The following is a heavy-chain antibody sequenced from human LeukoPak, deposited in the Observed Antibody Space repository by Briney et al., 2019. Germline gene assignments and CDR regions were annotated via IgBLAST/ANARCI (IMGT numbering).Heavy chain of an antibody. J-gene: IGHJ4*02. D-gene: IGHD6-19*01. CDR1: GFIFYDFW. CDR3: ARDMSFSTSGWYGELDN. V-gene: IGHV3-7*05. CDR2: IKQDGSEM. Sequence: GGSLRLSCAVSGFIFYDFWMSWVRQAPGKRLEWVANIKQDGSEMYYVDSVKGRFTISRDNAKNSLFLQMNSLRVEDTALYYCARDMSFSTSGWYGELDNWGQGTLVTVSS.